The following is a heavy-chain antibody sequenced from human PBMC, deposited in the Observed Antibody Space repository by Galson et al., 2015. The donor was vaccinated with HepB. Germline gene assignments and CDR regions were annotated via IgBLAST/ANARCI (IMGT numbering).Heavy chain of an antibody. V-gene: IGHV1-2*04. Sequence: SVKVSCKASGYTFTGYYMHWVRQAPGQGPEWMGWINPNSGGTNYAQKFQGWVTMTRDTSISAAYMELSRLRSDGTAVYYCARAGRDYYYYYMDVWGKGTTVTVSS. CDR3: ARAGRDYYYYYMDV. CDR2: INPNSGGT. CDR1: GYTFTGYY. J-gene: IGHJ6*03.